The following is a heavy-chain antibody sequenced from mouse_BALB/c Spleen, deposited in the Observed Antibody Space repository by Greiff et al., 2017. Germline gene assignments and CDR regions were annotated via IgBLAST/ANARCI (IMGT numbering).Heavy chain of an antibody. CDR2: ISSGGSYT. CDR1: GFTFSSYA. D-gene: IGHD2-4*01. J-gene: IGHJ3*01. V-gene: IGHV5-9-4*01. Sequence: EVKVVESGGGLVKPGGSLKLSCAASGFTFSSYAMSWVRQSPEKRLEWVAEISSGGSYTYYPDTVTGRFTISRDNAKNTLYLEMSSLRSEDTAMYYCARDPPYDYDGAWFAYWGQGTLVTVSA. CDR3: ARDPPYDYDGAWFAY.